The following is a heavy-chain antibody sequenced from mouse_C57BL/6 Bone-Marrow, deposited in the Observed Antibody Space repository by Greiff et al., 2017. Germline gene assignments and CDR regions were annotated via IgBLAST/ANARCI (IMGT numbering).Heavy chain of an antibody. Sequence: EVQLVESGGGLVKPGGSLKLSCAASGFTFSDYGMHWVRQAPEKGLEWVAYISSGSSTIYYADTVKGRFTISRDNAKNTLCLQMTSLRSEDTAMYYCAREDYYGSSFFDYWGQGTTLTVSS. D-gene: IGHD1-1*01. J-gene: IGHJ2*01. V-gene: IGHV5-17*01. CDR2: ISSGSSTI. CDR3: AREDYYGSSFFDY. CDR1: GFTFSDYG.